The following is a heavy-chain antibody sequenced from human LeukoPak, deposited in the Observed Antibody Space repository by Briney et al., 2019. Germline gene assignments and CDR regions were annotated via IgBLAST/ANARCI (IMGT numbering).Heavy chain of an antibody. J-gene: IGHJ4*02. Sequence: SATLSLTCTISGSAVCGYNWSWIRQPPGKGLEWIGYIYTSGSTNYNPSLKSRVTISVDTSKNQFSLRLSSVTAADTAMYFCARAYSRSYSHFDDWGQGTLVTVSS. D-gene: IGHD1-26*01. CDR1: GSAVCGYN. V-gene: IGHV4-4*09. CDR3: ARAYSRSYSHFDD. CDR2: IYTSGST.